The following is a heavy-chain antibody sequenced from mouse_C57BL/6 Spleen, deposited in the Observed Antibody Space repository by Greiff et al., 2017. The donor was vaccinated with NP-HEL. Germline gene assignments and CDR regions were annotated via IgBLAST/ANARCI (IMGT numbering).Heavy chain of an antibody. J-gene: IGHJ2*01. D-gene: IGHD3-2*02. CDR2: ISSGGSYT. V-gene: IGHV5-6*01. CDR3: ASQTAQAYFDY. Sequence: DVQLVESGGDLVKPGGSLKLSCAASGFTFSSYGMSWVRQTPDKRLEWVATISSGGSYTYYPDSVKGRFTISRDNAKNTLYLQMSSLKSEDTAMYYCASQTAQAYFDYWGQGTTLTVSS. CDR1: GFTFSSYG.